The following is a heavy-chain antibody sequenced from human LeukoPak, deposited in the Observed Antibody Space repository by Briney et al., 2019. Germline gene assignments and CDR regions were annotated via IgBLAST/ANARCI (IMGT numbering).Heavy chain of an antibody. D-gene: IGHD1-14*01. J-gene: IGHJ6*02. Sequence: GGCLRLSCAASQFTFSTYSMNWVRQAPGEGGEWVSSISSSNTYIYYADSVHGRFTISRDNAKNSLYLQMNSLRDGDTAVYYCARDPGTYYFGMDVWGQGTLVTVSS. CDR1: QFTFSTYS. CDR2: ISSSNTYI. V-gene: IGHV3-21*01. CDR3: ARDPGTYYFGMDV.